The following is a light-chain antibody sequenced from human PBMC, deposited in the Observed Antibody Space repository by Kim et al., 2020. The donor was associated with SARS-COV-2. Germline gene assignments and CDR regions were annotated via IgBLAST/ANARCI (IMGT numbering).Light chain of an antibody. CDR2: FDR. V-gene: IGLV3-21*04. CDR3: QVWDSDSDYVV. CDR1: DIGNKR. Sequence: AQGKTARISCGGNDIGNKRVHWYQKKPGQAPVLVIYFDRDRPSGIPERFSGSNSGTTATLTISTVEAGDEADYYCQVWDSDSDYVVFGGGTQLTVL. J-gene: IGLJ2*01.